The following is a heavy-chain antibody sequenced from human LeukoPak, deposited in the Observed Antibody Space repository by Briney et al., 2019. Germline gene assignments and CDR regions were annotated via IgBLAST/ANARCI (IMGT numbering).Heavy chain of an antibody. J-gene: IGHJ4*02. CDR3: ASQTSGYSGYSSHY. V-gene: IGHV3-23*01. Sequence: PGGSLRLSCAASGFTFSSYAMSWVRQAPGKGLDWVSAISASGGGTSYADSVKGRFTISRDNSKNTLYLQMNSLRAVDTAVYYCASQTSGYSGYSSHYWGQGTLVTASS. CDR1: GFTFSSYA. CDR2: ISASGGGT. D-gene: IGHD5-12*01.